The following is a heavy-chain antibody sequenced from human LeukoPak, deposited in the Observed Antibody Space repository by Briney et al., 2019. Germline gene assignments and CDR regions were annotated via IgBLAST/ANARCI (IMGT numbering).Heavy chain of an antibody. J-gene: IGHJ6*02. V-gene: IGHV1-46*01. D-gene: IGHD6-13*01. Sequence: ASVKVSCKASGYTFTSYYMHWVRQAPGQGLEWMGIINPSGGSTSYAQKFQGRVTTTRDTSTSTVYMELSSLRSEDTAVYYCARDRIAAAGTFHYYYYYGMDVWGQGTTVTVSS. CDR3: ARDRIAAAGTFHYYYYYGMDV. CDR1: GYTFTSYY. CDR2: INPSGGST.